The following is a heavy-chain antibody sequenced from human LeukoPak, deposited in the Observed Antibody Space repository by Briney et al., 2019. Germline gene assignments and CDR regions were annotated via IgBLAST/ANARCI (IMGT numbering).Heavy chain of an antibody. CDR2: ISYDGSNK. CDR1: GFTFSSYG. J-gene: IGHJ4*02. CDR3: AKELNYYDSSGYYPDY. Sequence: GGSLRLSCAASGFTFSSYGMHWVRQAPGKGLEWVAVISYDGSNKYYADSVKGRFTISRDNSKNTLYLQMNSLRAEDTAVYYCAKELNYYDSSGYYPDYWGQGTLVTVSS. V-gene: IGHV3-30*18. D-gene: IGHD3-22*01.